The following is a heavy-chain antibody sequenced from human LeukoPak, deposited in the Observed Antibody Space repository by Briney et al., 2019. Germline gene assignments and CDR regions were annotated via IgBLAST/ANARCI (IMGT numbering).Heavy chain of an antibody. CDR3: ARDPLSSWATLGYYYMDV. J-gene: IGHJ6*03. V-gene: IGHV1-18*01. D-gene: IGHD6-13*01. Sequence: ASVKDSCVPPRYTSTSYGISSVRQAPGQGLEWMGWISAYNGNTNSAQKLQGSVTMTTDTSTSTAYMGKRSVRAYGTGVYFCARDPLSSWATLGYYYMDVWGKGSTVTVSS. CDR1: RYTSTSYG. CDR2: ISAYNGNT.